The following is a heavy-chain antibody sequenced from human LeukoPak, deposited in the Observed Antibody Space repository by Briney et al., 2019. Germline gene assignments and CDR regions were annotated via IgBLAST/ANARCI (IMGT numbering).Heavy chain of an antibody. CDR2: IYYSGST. Sequence: SQTLSLTCTVSGGSISSGGYYWSWIRQHPGKGLEWIGYIYYSGSTYYNPSLKSRVTISVDTSKNQFSLKLSSVTAADTAVYCCARVRGSLLVLWGQGTLVTVSS. J-gene: IGHJ4*02. V-gene: IGHV4-31*03. CDR1: GGSISSGGYY. CDR3: ARVRGSLLVL. D-gene: IGHD2-15*01.